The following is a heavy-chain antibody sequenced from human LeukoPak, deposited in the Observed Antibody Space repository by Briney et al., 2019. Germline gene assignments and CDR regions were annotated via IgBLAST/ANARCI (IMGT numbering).Heavy chain of an antibody. CDR1: GFTFSSYA. CDR2: ISYDGSNK. Sequence: GGSLRLSCAASGFTFSSYAMHWVRQAPGKGLEWVAVISYDGSNKYYADSVKGRFTISRDNSKNTPYLQMNSLRAEDTAVYYCARGQVMTYWGQGTLVTVSS. CDR3: ARGQVMTY. J-gene: IGHJ4*02. V-gene: IGHV3-30*04. D-gene: IGHD2-21*02.